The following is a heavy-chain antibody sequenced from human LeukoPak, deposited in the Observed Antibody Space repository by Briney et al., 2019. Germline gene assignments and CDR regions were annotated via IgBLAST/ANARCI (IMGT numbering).Heavy chain of an antibody. Sequence: GGSLRLSCAASGFTFSSYGMHWVRQAPGKGLEWVAFIRYDGSNKYYADSVKGRFTISRDNAKNSLYLQMNSLRAEDTAVYYCAREVLLWFGEITQDYYMDVWGKGTTVTISS. D-gene: IGHD3-10*01. CDR3: AREVLLWFGEITQDYYMDV. CDR2: IRYDGSNK. CDR1: GFTFSSYG. J-gene: IGHJ6*03. V-gene: IGHV3-30*02.